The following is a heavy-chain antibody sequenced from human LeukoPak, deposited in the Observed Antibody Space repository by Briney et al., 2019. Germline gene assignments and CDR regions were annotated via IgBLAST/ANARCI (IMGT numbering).Heavy chain of an antibody. CDR3: ARAYSGSYSFDY. Sequence: SETLSLTCTVSGGSISSGDYYWSWIRQPPGKGLEWIGYIYYSGSTYYNPSLKSRVTISVDKSKNQFSLKLSSVTAADTAVYYCARAYSGSYSFDYWGQGTLVTVSS. CDR1: GGSISSGDYY. D-gene: IGHD1-26*01. J-gene: IGHJ4*02. V-gene: IGHV4-30-4*01. CDR2: IYYSGST.